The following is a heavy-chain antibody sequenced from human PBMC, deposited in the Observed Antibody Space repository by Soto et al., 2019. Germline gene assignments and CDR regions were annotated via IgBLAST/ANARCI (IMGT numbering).Heavy chain of an antibody. D-gene: IGHD6-13*01. V-gene: IGHV3-33*01. CDR1: GFTFSSYG. J-gene: IGHJ3*02. Sequence: QVQLVESGGGVVQPGRSLRLSCAASGFTFSSYGMHWVRQAPDKGLEWVAVIWYDGSNKYYADSVKGRFTISRDNSKNTLYLQMNSLRAEDTAVYYCARSAIAAAGTWAFDIWGQGTMVTVSS. CDR3: ARSAIAAAGTWAFDI. CDR2: IWYDGSNK.